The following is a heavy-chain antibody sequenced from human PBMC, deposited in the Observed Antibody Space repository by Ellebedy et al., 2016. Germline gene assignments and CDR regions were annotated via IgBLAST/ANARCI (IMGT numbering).Heavy chain of an antibody. CDR3: TTELRWDLPSQWGWDLPSQY. J-gene: IGHJ4*02. Sequence: GESLKISCAASGFTFSGSTMHWVRQASGKGLEWVGHIRSKSNSYATAYAASVKGRFTISRDDSKNTLYLQMNSLKTEDTAVYYCTTELRWDLPSQWGWDLPSQYWGQGTLVTVSS. D-gene: IGHD1-26*01. CDR1: GFTFSGST. V-gene: IGHV3-73*01. CDR2: IRSKSNSYAT.